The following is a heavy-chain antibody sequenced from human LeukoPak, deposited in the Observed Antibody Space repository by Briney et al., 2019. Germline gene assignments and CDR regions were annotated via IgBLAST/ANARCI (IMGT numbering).Heavy chain of an antibody. Sequence: ASVKVSCKASGYTFTGYYMHWVRQAPGQGLEWMGWINPNSGGTNYAQKFQGRVTMTRDTSISTAYMELSRLRSDDTAVYYCARERGYYGSGKGFDYWGQGTLVTVSS. D-gene: IGHD3-10*01. J-gene: IGHJ4*02. CDR1: GYTFTGYY. CDR3: ARERGYYGSGKGFDY. CDR2: INPNSGGT. V-gene: IGHV1-2*02.